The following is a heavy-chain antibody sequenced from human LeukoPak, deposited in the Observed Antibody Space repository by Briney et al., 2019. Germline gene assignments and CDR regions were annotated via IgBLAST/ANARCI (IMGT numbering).Heavy chain of an antibody. CDR1: GYRFTTYW. J-gene: IGHJ4*02. CDR2: IFPADSDT. D-gene: IGHD2-2*01. V-gene: IGHV5-51*01. Sequence: AGESLKTSCKGSGYRFTTYWIGWVRPIPGKGLEWMVIIFPADSDTRYSPSFQGQLTISADKSINTAYLQWSSLKASDTAMYYCARGVPIDNWGQGTLVTVSS. CDR3: ARGVPIDN.